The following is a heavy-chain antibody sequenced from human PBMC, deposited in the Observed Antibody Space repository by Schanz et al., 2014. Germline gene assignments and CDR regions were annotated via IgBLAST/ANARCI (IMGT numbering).Heavy chain of an antibody. CDR3: ASSGAGYSSSWDFDY. J-gene: IGHJ4*02. CDR2: IIPILGIA. Sequence: VQLEQSGAEVKKPGSSVKVSCKASGGTFSSFGINWVRQAPGQGLEWMGRIIPILGIANYAQKFQGRVTITADKSTFTAYMDVSSLRSEDTAVYYCASSGAGYSSSWDFDYWGQGTLVNVSS. V-gene: IGHV1-69*02. CDR1: GGTFSSFG. D-gene: IGHD6-13*01.